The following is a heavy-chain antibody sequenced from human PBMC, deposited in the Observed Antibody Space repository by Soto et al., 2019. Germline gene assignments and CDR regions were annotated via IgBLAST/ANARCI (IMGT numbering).Heavy chain of an antibody. CDR1: GGSISSYY. D-gene: IGHD1-7*01. V-gene: IGHV4-59*01. J-gene: IGHJ3*02. Sequence: PSETLSLTCTVSGGSISSYYWSWIRQPPGKGLEWIGYIYYSGSTNYNPSLKSRVTISVDTSKNQFSLKLSSVTAADTAVYYCARDFNNWNYHEAFDIWGQGTMVTVSS. CDR3: ARDFNNWNYHEAFDI. CDR2: IYYSGST.